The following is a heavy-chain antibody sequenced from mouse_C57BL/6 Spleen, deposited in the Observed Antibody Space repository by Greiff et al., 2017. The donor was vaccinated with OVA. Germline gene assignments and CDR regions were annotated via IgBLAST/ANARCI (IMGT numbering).Heavy chain of an antibody. CDR2: IWGGGST. Sequence: VKVVELGPGLVPPLQSLSITRTVPGFPFTCYGLHRVPQSSGKGLEWLGVIWGGGSTVNNAAYRSRQSISKDNSKSQVFFKMNSLQADDTAIYYCARGRAYYGSRYNYYAMDYWGQGTSVTVSS. CDR1: GFPFTCYG. J-gene: IGHJ4*01. V-gene: IGHV2-2*01. CDR3: ARGRAYYGSRYNYYAMDY. D-gene: IGHD1-1*01.